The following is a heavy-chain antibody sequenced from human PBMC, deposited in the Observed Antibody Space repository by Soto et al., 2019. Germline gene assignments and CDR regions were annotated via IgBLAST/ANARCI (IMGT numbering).Heavy chain of an antibody. CDR2: ISGSGGST. CDR3: AKAGRIRAYNWFDP. CDR1: GFTFSSSA. V-gene: IGHV3-23*01. J-gene: IGHJ5*02. Sequence: GVSLRLSWRASGFTFSSSAVSWARQAPGKGLEWVSAISGSGGSTYYADSVKGRFTISRDNSKNTLYLQMNSLRAEDMAVYYCAKAGRIRAYNWFDPWGQGTLVTVSS. D-gene: IGHD3-10*01.